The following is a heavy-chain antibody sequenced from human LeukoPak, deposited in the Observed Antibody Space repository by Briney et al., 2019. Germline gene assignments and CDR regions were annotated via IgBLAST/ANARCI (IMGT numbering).Heavy chain of an antibody. CDR2: ITGSGGST. V-gene: IGHV3-23*01. D-gene: IGHD3-16*02. J-gene: IGHJ4*02. CDR1: GFSFSSYA. CDR3: AKDSDPKYDYVWGSYRSAPEG. Sequence: GVSLRLSCAASGFSFSSYAMNWVRQAPGKGLEWVSAITGSGGSTYYADSVKGRFTISRDNSKNTLYLQMNSLRAEDTAVYYCAKDSDPKYDYVWGSYRSAPEGWGQGTLVTVSS.